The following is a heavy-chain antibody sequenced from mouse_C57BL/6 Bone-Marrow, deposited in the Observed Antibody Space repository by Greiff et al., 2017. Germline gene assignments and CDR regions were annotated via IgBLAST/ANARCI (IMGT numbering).Heavy chain of an antibody. Sequence: EVMLVESGGDLVKPGGSLKLSCAASGFTFSSYGMSWVRQTPDTRLEWVATISSGGSYTYYPDSVKGRFTISRDNAKNTLYLQMSSLKSEDTAMYYCARHALRYYYAMDYWGQGTSVTVSS. CDR2: ISSGGSYT. D-gene: IGHD1-1*01. CDR1: GFTFSSYG. J-gene: IGHJ4*01. CDR3: ARHALRYYYAMDY. V-gene: IGHV5-6*01.